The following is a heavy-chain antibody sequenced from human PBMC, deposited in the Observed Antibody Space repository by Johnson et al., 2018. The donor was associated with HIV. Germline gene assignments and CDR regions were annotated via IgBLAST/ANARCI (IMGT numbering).Heavy chain of an antibody. J-gene: IGHJ3*02. CDR1: GFTFDDYG. CDR3: ASSYSESDAFDI. CDR2: ICSGGST. V-gene: IGHV3-66*01. Sequence: VQLVESGGAVVRPGGSLRLSCTASGFTFDDYGMNWVRQVPGQGLEWVSTICSGGSTSYADSVAGRFTISRDNSKNTLYLQMNSLRVEDTAVYYCASSYSESDAFDIWGQGTMVTVSS. D-gene: IGHD3-10*01.